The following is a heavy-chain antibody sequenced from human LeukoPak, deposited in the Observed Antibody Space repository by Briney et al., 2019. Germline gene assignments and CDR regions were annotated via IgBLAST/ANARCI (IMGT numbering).Heavy chain of an antibody. V-gene: IGHV1-3*01. D-gene: IGHD3-22*01. Sequence: ASVKVSCKASGYTFTSYAMHWVRQALGQRLEWMGWINAGNGNTKYSQEFQGRVTITRDTSASTAYMELSSLRSDDTALYYCATFAWSNSGYYHHDAFDIWGQGTMVTVSS. CDR1: GYTFTSYA. CDR3: ATFAWSNSGYYHHDAFDI. CDR2: INAGNGNT. J-gene: IGHJ3*02.